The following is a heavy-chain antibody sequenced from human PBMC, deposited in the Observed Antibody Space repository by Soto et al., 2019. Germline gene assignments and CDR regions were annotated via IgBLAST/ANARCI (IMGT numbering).Heavy chain of an antibody. V-gene: IGHV4-4*07. CDR1: GGSIISYY. J-gene: IGHJ6*02. Sequence: SETLSLTCTVSGGSIISYYWIFIRQPAGKGLEWIGRIYTSGSTNYNPSLESRVTMSVDTSKNQFSLKLSSVTAADTAVYYCAGRVYYYGMDVWGQGTTVTVSS. CDR2: IYTSGST. CDR3: AGRVYYYGMDV.